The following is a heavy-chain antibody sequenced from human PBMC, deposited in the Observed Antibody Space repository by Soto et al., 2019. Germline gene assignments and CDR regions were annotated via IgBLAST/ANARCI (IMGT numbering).Heavy chain of an antibody. CDR2: YSGGST. J-gene: IGHJ4*02. Sequence: YSGGSTYHADSVKGRFPISRDNSKNTLYLQMNSLRAEDTAVYYCESTGWQFDYWGQGTLVTVSS. D-gene: IGHD2-8*02. CDR3: ESTGWQFDY. V-gene: IGHV3-66*01.